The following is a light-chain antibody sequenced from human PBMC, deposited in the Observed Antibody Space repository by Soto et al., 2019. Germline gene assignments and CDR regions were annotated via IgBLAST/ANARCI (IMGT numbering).Light chain of an antibody. V-gene: IGLV1-40*01. Sequence: QSVLSQPPSVSGAPGQRVTISCTGSSSNIGAGYDAHWFQQVPGTAPKLLIYGNSNRPSGVPDRFSGSKSGTSASLAITGLQAEDEADYYCQSYDSSLSGCVFGTGTKVTVL. J-gene: IGLJ1*01. CDR3: QSYDSSLSGCV. CDR1: SSNIGAGYD. CDR2: GNS.